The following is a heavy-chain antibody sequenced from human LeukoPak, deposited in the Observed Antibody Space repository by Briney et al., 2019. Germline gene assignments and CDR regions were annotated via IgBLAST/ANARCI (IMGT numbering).Heavy chain of an antibody. V-gene: IGHV4-59*11. J-gene: IGHJ4*02. D-gene: IGHD7-27*01. CDR1: GASLSNHS. Sequence: SETLSLTCTVSGASLSNHSWSWIRQPPGKGLEWIGFVSYSGTTTYAPSLKSRVTISGDMSKNQFSLKLSSVTAADTAVYYCARAWGGYWGQGTLVTVYS. CDR2: VSYSGTT. CDR3: ARAWGGY.